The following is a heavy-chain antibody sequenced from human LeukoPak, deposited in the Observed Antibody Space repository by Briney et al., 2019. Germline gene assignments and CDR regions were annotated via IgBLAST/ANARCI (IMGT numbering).Heavy chain of an antibody. J-gene: IGHJ3*02. CDR2: INTGGST. V-gene: IGHV3-53*01. CDR1: GFAVNTYY. D-gene: IGHD6-19*01. Sequence: GGSLRLSCAASGFAVNTYYMSWIRQAPGKGLERVSMINTGGSTRYADSVKGRFTISRDNSKNTVYLQMNSLRADDTALYYCSRESSQSHASDIWGQGTMVTVSS. CDR3: SRESSQSHASDI.